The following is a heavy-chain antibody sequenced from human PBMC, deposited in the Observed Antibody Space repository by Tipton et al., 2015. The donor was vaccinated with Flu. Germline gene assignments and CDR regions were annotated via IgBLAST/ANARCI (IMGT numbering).Heavy chain of an antibody. D-gene: IGHD3-10*01. CDR3: ARGLVGGWPTGPDI. CDR1: GGSFSGYY. V-gene: IGHV4-34*01. CDR2: INHSGST. J-gene: IGHJ3*02. Sequence: TLSLTCTVSGGSFSGYYWSWIRQPPGKGLEWIGEINHSGSTNYNPSLKSRVTISVDTSKNQFSLKLSSVTAADTAVYYCARGLVGGWPTGPDIGGQETRGSVPS.